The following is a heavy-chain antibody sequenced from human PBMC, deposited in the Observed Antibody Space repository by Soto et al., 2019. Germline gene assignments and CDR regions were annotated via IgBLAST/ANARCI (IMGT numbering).Heavy chain of an antibody. CDR2: ISAYSGNT. V-gene: IGHV1-18*01. Sequence: QVQLVQSGAEVQKPGASVKVSCKASGYTCTSYGISWVRQAPGQGLEWMGRISAYSGNTKSAEKLQGRVTRTPDTSTSTAYMELRSLRSDGTAVYYSAREAAIGMNDYWGQGTLVTVSS. CDR3: AREAAIGMNDY. J-gene: IGHJ4*02. CDR1: GYTCTSYG. D-gene: IGHD1-20*01.